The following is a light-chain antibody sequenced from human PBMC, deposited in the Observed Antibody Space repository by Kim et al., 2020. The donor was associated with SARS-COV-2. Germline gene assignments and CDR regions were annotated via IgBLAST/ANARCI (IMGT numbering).Light chain of an antibody. Sequence: EIVLTQSPGTLSLSPGERATLSCRASQSVSNSYLAWYQQKPGQAPRLLIYGASSRATGIPDRFSGSGSGTDFTFSISRLEPEDFAVYYCQQYGSSPLTFGGGTKLDI. J-gene: IGKJ4*01. CDR3: QQYGSSPLT. CDR2: GAS. CDR1: QSVSNSY. V-gene: IGKV3-20*01.